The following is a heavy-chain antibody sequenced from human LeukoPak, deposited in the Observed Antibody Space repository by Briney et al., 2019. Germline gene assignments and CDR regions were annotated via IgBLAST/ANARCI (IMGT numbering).Heavy chain of an antibody. V-gene: IGHV4-39*07. CDR2: IYYSGST. D-gene: IGHD5-24*01. CDR1: GGSISSSSYY. J-gene: IGHJ4*02. CDR3: ARDLRDGYNSGP. Sequence: PSETLSLTCTVSGGSISSSSYYWGWIRQPPGKGLEWIGSIYYSGSTYYNPSLKSRVTISVDTSKNQFSLKLSSVTAADTAVYYCARDLRDGYNSGPWGQGTLVTVSS.